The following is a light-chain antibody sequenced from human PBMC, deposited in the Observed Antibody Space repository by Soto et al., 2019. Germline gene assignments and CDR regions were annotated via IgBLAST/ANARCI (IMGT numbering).Light chain of an antibody. CDR1: QSISSW. Sequence: DLQMTQSPSTLSASVGDRVTITCRASQSISSWLAWYQQKPGKAPKLLIYDASSLESGVPSRFSGSGSGTEITLTSSSLQPDDFATYYCQQYNSYPSFGGGTKVEIK. V-gene: IGKV1-5*01. CDR3: QQYNSYPS. CDR2: DAS. J-gene: IGKJ4*01.